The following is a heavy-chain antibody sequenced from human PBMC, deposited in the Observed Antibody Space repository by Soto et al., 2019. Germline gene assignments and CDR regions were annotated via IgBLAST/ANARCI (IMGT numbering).Heavy chain of an antibody. D-gene: IGHD5-12*01. Sequence: ASVKVSCKASGYTFTSYAMHWVRQAPGQRLEWMGWINAGNGNTKYSQKFQGRVTITRDTSASTAYMELSSLRSEDTAVYYCAREDGYSGYGTGDFDYWGQGTLVTV. CDR3: AREDGYSGYGTGDFDY. CDR2: INAGNGNT. CDR1: GYTFTSYA. V-gene: IGHV1-3*01. J-gene: IGHJ4*02.